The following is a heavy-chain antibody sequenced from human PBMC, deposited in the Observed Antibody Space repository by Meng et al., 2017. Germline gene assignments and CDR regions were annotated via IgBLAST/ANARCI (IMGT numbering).Heavy chain of an antibody. CDR2: ISYDGSNK. Sequence: GESLKISCAASGFTFSSYAMHWVRQAPGKGLEWVAVISYDGSNKYYADSVKGRFTISRDNAKNSLYLQMNSLRAEDTAVYYCARVGSSSWYYGSAVAAEYFQHWGQGTLVTAPQ. J-gene: IGHJ1*01. V-gene: IGHV3-30*04. D-gene: IGHD6-13*01. CDR1: GFTFSSYA. CDR3: ARVGSSSWYYGSAVAAEYFQH.